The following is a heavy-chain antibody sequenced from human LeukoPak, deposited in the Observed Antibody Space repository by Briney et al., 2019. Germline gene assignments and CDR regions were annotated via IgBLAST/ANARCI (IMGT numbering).Heavy chain of an antibody. CDR3: TREGWGSPPVY. Sequence: GGSLRLSCTASGFTFGDYGMSWFRQAPGKGLEWVCFIRSKGYGGTTEYAASVQGRFSISRDDFKSIVFLQMSSLKTEDTAVYYCTREGWGSPPVYWGQGSLVTVSS. J-gene: IGHJ4*02. V-gene: IGHV3-49*03. CDR1: GFTFGDYG. D-gene: IGHD1-26*01. CDR2: IRSKGYGGTT.